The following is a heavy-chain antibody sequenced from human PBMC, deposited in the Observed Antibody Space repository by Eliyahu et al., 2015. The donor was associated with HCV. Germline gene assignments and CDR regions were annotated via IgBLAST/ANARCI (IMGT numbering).Heavy chain of an antibody. CDR3: VRDDLAQWRREVFGRFWFDP. Sequence: QVQLVESGGGVVQPEKSLRLSCIASGFTFRNYGMHWVRQAPGKGLEWGAVIWYDGNKKYYGDSVKGRFSISRDNSKNTVYLEMNSLRAEDTAVYYCVRDDLAQWRREVFGRFWFDPWGQGTLVSVSS. CDR2: IWYDGNKK. J-gene: IGHJ5*02. V-gene: IGHV3-33*01. CDR1: GFTFRNYG. D-gene: IGHD5-12*01.